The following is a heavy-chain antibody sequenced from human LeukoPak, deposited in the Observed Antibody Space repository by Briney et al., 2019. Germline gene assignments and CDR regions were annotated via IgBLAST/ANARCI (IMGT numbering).Heavy chain of an antibody. CDR1: GGSINSDDYL. CDR3: ARDGDTPGLYFLR. J-gene: IGHJ1*01. Sequence: SQTLSLTCSVPGGSINSDDYLWSWNRPHPGQGLEWIGCVDYIGTTYYSPALKSRLSISVDPSKNKFALNLSSVTAADTAVYFCARDGDTPGLYFLRWGQGTQVTVSS. V-gene: IGHV4-30-4*08. CDR2: VDYIGTT. D-gene: IGHD2-15*01.